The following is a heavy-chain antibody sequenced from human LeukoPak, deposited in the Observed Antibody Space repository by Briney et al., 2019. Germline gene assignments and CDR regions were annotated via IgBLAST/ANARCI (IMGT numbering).Heavy chain of an antibody. CDR2: IYYRGST. CDR1: GGSISSSSYY. CDR3: ARGFYGGYYYYYYMDV. V-gene: IGHV4-39*07. D-gene: IGHD4/OR15-4a*01. J-gene: IGHJ6*03. Sequence: SETLSLTCTVSGGSISSSSYYWGWIRQPPGKGLEWIGSIYYRGSTYYNPSLKSRVTISVHTSKNQFSLKLSSVTAADTAMYYCARGFYGGYYYYYYMDVWGKGTTVTVSS.